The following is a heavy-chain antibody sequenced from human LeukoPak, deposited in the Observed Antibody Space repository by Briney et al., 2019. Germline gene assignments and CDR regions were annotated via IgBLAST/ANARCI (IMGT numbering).Heavy chain of an antibody. CDR3: ARYYDILTGYYRDFDY. Sequence: GGSLRLSCAASGLTFSSYSMNWVRQAPGKGLEWVSSISSSSSYIYYADSVKGRFTISRDNAKNSLYLQMNSLRAGDTAVYYCARYYDILTGYYRDFDYWGQGTLVTVSS. CDR2: ISSSSSYI. J-gene: IGHJ4*02. CDR1: GLTFSSYS. D-gene: IGHD3-9*01. V-gene: IGHV3-21*01.